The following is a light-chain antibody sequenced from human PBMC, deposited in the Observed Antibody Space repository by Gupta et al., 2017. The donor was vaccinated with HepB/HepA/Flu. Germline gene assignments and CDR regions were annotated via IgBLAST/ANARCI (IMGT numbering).Light chain of an antibody. CDR3: SSYAGSNNWV. Sequence: QFALTQPPSASGSAGQSVTLSCTGTSSDVGAYNYVSWYQQHPGKAPKPMIYEISKRPSGVPDRFSGSKSGNTASLTVSGLQAEDEADYYCSSYAGSNNWVFGGGTKLTVL. CDR1: SSDVGAYNY. CDR2: EIS. V-gene: IGLV2-8*01. J-gene: IGLJ3*02.